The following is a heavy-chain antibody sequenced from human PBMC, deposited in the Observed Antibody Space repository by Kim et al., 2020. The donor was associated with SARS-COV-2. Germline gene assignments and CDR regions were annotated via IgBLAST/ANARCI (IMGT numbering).Heavy chain of an antibody. J-gene: IGHJ4*02. Sequence: SETLSLTCAVYGGSFSGYYWSWIRQPPGKGLEWIGEINHSGSTNYNPSLKSRVTISVDTSKNQFSLKLSSVTAADTAVYYCARDIGTGVDYWGQGTLVTVSS. CDR3: ARDIGTGVDY. CDR1: GGSFSGYY. D-gene: IGHD1-1*01. V-gene: IGHV4-34*01. CDR2: INHSGST.